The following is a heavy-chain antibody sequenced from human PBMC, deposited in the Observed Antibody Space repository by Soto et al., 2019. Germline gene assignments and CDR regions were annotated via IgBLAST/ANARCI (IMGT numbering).Heavy chain of an antibody. D-gene: IGHD3-10*01. CDR2: IYYSGRT. J-gene: IGHJ6*03. Sequence: SETLSLTCTVSGGSISSGDYYWSWIRQPPGKGLELIGYIYYSGRTSYNPSLKSRLAISVDTSKNQFSLKLSSVTAADTAVYYCARDFYGSGSYKDYYYYYMDVWGKGTTVTVS. CDR3: ARDFYGSGSYKDYYYYYMDV. V-gene: IGHV4-30-4*02. CDR1: GGSISSGDYY.